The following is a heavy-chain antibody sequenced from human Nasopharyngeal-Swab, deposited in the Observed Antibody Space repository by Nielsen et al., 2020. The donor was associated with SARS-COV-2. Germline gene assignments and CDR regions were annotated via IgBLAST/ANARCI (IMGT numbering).Heavy chain of an antibody. D-gene: IGHD2-15*01. Sequence: GESLKISCAASGFTFSSYWMHWVRQVSGKGLVWVSRINNDGSSTYYADSVKGRFTISRDNAKNTLYLQMNSLRAEDTAVYYCARGSSADSGWGYYWGQGTLVTVSS. J-gene: IGHJ4*02. CDR3: ARGSSADSGWGYY. CDR1: GFTFSSYW. V-gene: IGHV3-74*01. CDR2: INNDGSST.